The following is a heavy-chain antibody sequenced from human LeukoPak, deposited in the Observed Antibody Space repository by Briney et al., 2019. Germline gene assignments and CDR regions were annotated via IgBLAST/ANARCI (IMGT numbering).Heavy chain of an antibody. D-gene: IGHD3-22*01. CDR2: IYSGGSI. CDR1: GFTVSSNY. CDR3: ARDRDSSGYFDY. V-gene: IGHV3-66*01. Sequence: GGSLRLSCAASGFTVSSNYMSWVRQAPGKGLEWVSLIYSGGSIYYADSVKGRFTISRDNSKNTLYLQMNSLRAEDTAVYYCARDRDSSGYFDYWGQGTLVTVSS. J-gene: IGHJ4*02.